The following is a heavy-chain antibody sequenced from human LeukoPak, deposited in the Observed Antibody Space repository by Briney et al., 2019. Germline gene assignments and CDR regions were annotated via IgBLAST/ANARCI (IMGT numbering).Heavy chain of an antibody. CDR3: ARDQYYDYVWGSYRYWSFDY. J-gene: IGHJ4*02. D-gene: IGHD3-16*02. CDR1: GDSVSSNSAA. V-gene: IGHV6-1*01. CDR2: TYYRSKWYY. Sequence: SQTLSLTCAISGDSVSSNSAAWNWIRQSPSRGLEWLGRTYYRSKWYYDYAVAVKSRISINPDTSKNQFSLQLSSVTPEDTAVYYCARDQYYDYVWGSYRYWSFDYWGQGTLVTVSS.